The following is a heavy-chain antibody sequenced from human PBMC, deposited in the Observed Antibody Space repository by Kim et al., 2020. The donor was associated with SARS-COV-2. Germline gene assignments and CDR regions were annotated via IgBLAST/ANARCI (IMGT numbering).Heavy chain of an antibody. Sequence: GGSLRLSCAASRFTFPTYHMNWVRQAPGKGLEWVSSISFSGTYIYYADSVRGRFTISRDNAKDSLSLQMNSLRAEDTGVYYCAKFDGDGRDVWGQGTT. CDR1: RFTFPTYH. D-gene: IGHD3-9*01. CDR2: ISFSGTYI. V-gene: IGHV3-21*01. CDR3: AKFDGDGRDV. J-gene: IGHJ6*02.